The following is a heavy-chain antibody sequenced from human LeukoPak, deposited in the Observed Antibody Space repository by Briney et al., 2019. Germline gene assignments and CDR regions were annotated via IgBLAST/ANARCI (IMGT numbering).Heavy chain of an antibody. CDR2: ISGSGGST. V-gene: IGHV3-23*01. CDR1: GFTFSSYA. D-gene: IGHD3-22*01. J-gene: IGHJ4*02. CDR3: AKIRTLDYYDSSGFDY. Sequence: GGSLRLSCAASGFTFSSYAMSWVRQAPGKGLEWVSAISGSGGSTYYADSVKGRFTISRDNSKNTLYLQMNSLRSEDTAVYYCAKIRTLDYYDSSGFDYWGQGTLVTVSS.